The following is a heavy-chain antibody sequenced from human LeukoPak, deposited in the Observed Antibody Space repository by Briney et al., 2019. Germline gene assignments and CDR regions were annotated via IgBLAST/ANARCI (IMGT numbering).Heavy chain of an antibody. D-gene: IGHD2-15*01. CDR2: IWHDGRNK. J-gene: IGHJ4*02. Sequence: GGSLRLSCAASGFTFTKAWMSWVRQAPGKGLEWVAVIWHDGRNKYYADSVKGRFTVSRDNSKNTLYLELNSLRDEDTAVYYCARDRGSDDPIDYWGQGTLVTVSS. CDR1: GFTFTKAW. V-gene: IGHV3-33*07. CDR3: ARDRGSDDPIDY.